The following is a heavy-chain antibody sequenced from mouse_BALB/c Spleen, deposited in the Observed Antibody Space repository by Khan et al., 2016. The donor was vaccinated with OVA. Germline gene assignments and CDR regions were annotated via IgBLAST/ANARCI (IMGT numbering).Heavy chain of an antibody. J-gene: IGHJ3*01. CDR2: IDPFNGGT. Sequence: VQLQQSGPELMKPGASVNISCKASGYSFTSYYIHWVRQSHGKSLEWIGYIDPFNGGTDYNQKFKDKATLTVAKSSNTAYMHLSSLTSEDSAVYYCARGTFDYWGQGTLVTVSA. D-gene: IGHD3-3*01. CDR1: GYSFTSYY. V-gene: IGHV1S135*01. CDR3: ARGTFDY.